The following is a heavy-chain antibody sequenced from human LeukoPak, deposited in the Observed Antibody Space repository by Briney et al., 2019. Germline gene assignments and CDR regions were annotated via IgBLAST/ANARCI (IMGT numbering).Heavy chain of an antibody. D-gene: IGHD6-6*01. CDR1: GSAFSIYG. J-gene: IGHJ3*01. V-gene: IGHV1-69*01. CDR2: CIPIFGTA. CDR3: ARARPHDAFDV. Sequence: SVNLSFKSSGSAFSIYGISWVRQRPGQGLGWVGGCIPIFGTANYAEKFQGRVTITADASTSTAYMELSSLRSEDTAVYYCARARPHDAFDVWGQGRMVTVSS.